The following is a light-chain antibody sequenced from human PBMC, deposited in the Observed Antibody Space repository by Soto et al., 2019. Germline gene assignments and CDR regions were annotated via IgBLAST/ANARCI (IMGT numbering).Light chain of an antibody. J-gene: IGLJ1*01. CDR2: EVY. V-gene: IGLV2-14*01. Sequence: QSALTQPASVSGSPGQSITISCTGTSSDIGTYGQVSWYQQHPGKAPQLIIYEVYNRASGLSNCFSGSKSDNTASLTSSGLQAEDEADYYCCSYTTGSTLVFGTGTKVT. CDR3: CSYTTGSTLV. CDR1: SSDIGTYGQ.